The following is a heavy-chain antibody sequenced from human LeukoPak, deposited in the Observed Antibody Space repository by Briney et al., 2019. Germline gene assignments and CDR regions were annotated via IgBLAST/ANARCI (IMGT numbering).Heavy chain of an antibody. CDR1: GFTFSRHG. CDR2: ISNDGSRK. Sequence: GGSLRLSCARSGFTFSRHGMHWVRQAPGKGLEWVAIISNDGSRKYYAHSVEGRLTISRDNSKNTLYLQMDSLRAEDTAVYYCARDRAWNYFDYWGQGTLVTVSS. CDR3: ARDRAWNYFDY. J-gene: IGHJ4*02. D-gene: IGHD3-3*01. V-gene: IGHV3-30*03.